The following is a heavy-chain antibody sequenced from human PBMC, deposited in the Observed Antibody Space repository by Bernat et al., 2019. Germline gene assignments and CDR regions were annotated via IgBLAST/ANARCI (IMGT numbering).Heavy chain of an antibody. Sequence: VQLVESGGGVVQPGRSLRLSCVASGFTFSDYSLHWVRQAPGKGLEWVAVVSYDGRNKYYADSVQARFIIPRDDSENTLYLQMDSLKSEDTAVYYCVRDGEALYYYPGMDVWGRGTTVTVSS. CDR2: VSYDGRNK. D-gene: IGHD3-10*01. CDR3: VRDGEALYYYPGMDV. J-gene: IGHJ6*02. V-gene: IGHV3-30*04. CDR1: GFTFSDYS.